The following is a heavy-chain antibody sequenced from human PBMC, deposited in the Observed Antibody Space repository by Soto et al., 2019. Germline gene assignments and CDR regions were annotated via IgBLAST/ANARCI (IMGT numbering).Heavy chain of an antibody. V-gene: IGHV3-23*01. CDR2: ISASGSGSGDTT. D-gene: IGHD1-26*01. J-gene: IGHJ2*01. CDR3: AKGVSCWEVLIRYFDL. Sequence: EVQLLESGGGLVQPGGSLRLSCAASGFTFSDYAMSWVRQAPGKGLEWVSGISASGSGSGDTTSYAGSVEGRFTISRDNSKITGYLQTNSLRAEDTAMYYCAKGVSCWEVLIRYFDLWGGGTLVIV. CDR1: GFTFSDYA.